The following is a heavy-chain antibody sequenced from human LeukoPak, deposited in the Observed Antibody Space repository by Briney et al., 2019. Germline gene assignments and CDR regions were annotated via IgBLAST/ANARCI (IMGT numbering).Heavy chain of an antibody. D-gene: IGHD5-18*01. J-gene: IGHJ4*02. CDR1: GVSITSNY. V-gene: IGHV4-59*01. CDR3: ARSSGHSYGDFDY. Sequence: SETLSLTCSVSGVSITSNYWSWIRQPPGKGLEWLGYTHHSGATSYNPSLKSRRTMSLDTSNNKFSLKLSSVTAADTAVYYCARSSGHSYGDFDYWGQGNLVTVSS. CDR2: THHSGAT.